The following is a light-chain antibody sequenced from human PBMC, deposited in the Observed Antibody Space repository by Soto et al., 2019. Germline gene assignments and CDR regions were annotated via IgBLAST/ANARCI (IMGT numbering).Light chain of an antibody. CDR1: SSDVGGYNY. CDR2: EVS. CDR3: SSYTSTITPCV. J-gene: IGLJ1*01. Sequence: QSVLTQPASVSGSPGQSITISCTGTSSDVGGYNYVSWYQHHPGKAPKLIIYEVSHRPSGASNHFSGYKSGNTASLTISGLQAEDEADYDCSSYTSTITPCVFGTGTKVTVL. V-gene: IGLV2-14*01.